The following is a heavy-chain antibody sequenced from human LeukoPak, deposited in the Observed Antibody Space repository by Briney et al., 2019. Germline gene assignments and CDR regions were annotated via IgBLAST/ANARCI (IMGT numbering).Heavy chain of an antibody. V-gene: IGHV4-4*02. CDR1: GGSISSSNW. J-gene: IGHJ5*02. CDR2: IYHSGST. CDR3: ARGCGRAMVRPTPFDP. Sequence: PSETLSLTCAVSGGSISSSNWWSWVRQPPGKGLEWIGGIYHSGSTNYNPSLKSRVTISVDTSKNQFSLKLSSVTAADTAVYYCARGCGRAMVRPTPFDPWGQGTLVTVSS. D-gene: IGHD3-10*01.